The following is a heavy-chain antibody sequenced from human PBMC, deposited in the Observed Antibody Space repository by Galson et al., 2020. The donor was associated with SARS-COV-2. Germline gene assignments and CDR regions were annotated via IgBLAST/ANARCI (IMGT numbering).Heavy chain of an antibody. D-gene: IGHD5-12*01. J-gene: IGHJ4*02. CDR2: INPNTGGT. V-gene: IGHV1-2*06. CDR1: GYTFTGYY. Sequence: GESLKISCKASGYTFTGYYMHWVRQAPGQGLEWMGRINPNTGGTNYAQNFQGRVTMTRDTSVNTAYMELSSLRSDDTALYYCARGSDSGYVFSAYWGQGTLVTVSS. CDR3: ARGSDSGYVFSAY.